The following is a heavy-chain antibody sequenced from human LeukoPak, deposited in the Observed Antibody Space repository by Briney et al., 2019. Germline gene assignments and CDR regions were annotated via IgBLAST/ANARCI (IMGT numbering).Heavy chain of an antibody. V-gene: IGHV4-4*07. CDR2: IYANGGT. CDR3: ARGKRRGYYDISGFDY. CDR1: GGSISGYY. D-gene: IGHD3-22*01. Sequence: SETLSLTCTVSGGSISGYYWSWIRQSAGKGLEWIGRIYANGGTNYNPSLRSRVSMSVDTSKNHFSLKLSSVTAADTAVYYCARGKRRGYYDISGFDYWGQGTLVTVSS. J-gene: IGHJ4*02.